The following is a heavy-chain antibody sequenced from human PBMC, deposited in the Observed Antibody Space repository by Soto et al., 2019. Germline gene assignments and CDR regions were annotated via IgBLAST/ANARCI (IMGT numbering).Heavy chain of an antibody. V-gene: IGHV3-48*02. D-gene: IGHD3-3*01. J-gene: IGHJ4*02. Sequence: EVQLVESGGGLIQPGGSLRVSCAASGFPFRTYAMNWVRQAPGKGLEWVSYINHNSEAIYYADPVNGRFTISSDKAKNSLSLQMTSRRDDDTAVYYCGRDRGYAGYDLEYRGQGTLVSVYS. CDR1: GFPFRTYA. CDR2: INHNSEAI. CDR3: GRDRGYAGYDLEY.